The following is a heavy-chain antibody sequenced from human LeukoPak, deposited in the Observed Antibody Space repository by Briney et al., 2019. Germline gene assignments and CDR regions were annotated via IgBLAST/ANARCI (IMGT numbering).Heavy chain of an antibody. Sequence: SETLSLTCAVYGGSFSGYYWSWIRQPPGKGLEWIGEINHSGSTNYNPSLKSRVTISVDTSKNQFSLKLSSVTAADTAVYYCARHRRYYYGSGSAFDIWGQGTMVTVSS. CDR3: ARHRRYYYGSGSAFDI. V-gene: IGHV4-34*01. D-gene: IGHD3-10*01. CDR1: GGSFSGYY. J-gene: IGHJ3*02. CDR2: INHSGST.